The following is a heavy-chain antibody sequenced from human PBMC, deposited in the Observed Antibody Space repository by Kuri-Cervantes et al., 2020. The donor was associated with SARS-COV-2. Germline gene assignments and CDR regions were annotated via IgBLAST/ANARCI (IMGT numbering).Heavy chain of an antibody. D-gene: IGHD4-11*01. CDR2: IDWDDDK. J-gene: IGHJ4*02. V-gene: IGHV2-70*11. CDR1: GFSLSTSGVG. Sequence: SGPTLVKPTQTLTLTCTFSGFSLSTSGVGVGWIRQPPGKALEWLARIDWDDDKYYSTSLRTRLTISKDTSKNQVVLTVTNVDPVDTATYYCARVQATTVIADFWGQGTLVTVSS. CDR3: ARVQATTVIADF.